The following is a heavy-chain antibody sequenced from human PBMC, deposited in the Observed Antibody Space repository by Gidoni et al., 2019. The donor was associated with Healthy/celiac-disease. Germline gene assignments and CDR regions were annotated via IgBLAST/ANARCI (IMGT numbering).Heavy chain of an antibody. D-gene: IGHD2-2*01. CDR2: IIPIFGTA. Sequence: QVQLVQSGAEVKKPGSSVKVSCKASGGTFSRYAISWVRQAPGQGLEWMGGIIPIFGTANYAQKFQGRVTITADKSTSTAYMELSSLRSEDTAVYYCARGLTYCSSTSCYGDWDYYYYYMDVWGKGTTVTVSS. CDR3: ARGLTYCSSTSCYGDWDYYYYYMDV. V-gene: IGHV1-69*06. CDR1: GGTFSRYA. J-gene: IGHJ6*03.